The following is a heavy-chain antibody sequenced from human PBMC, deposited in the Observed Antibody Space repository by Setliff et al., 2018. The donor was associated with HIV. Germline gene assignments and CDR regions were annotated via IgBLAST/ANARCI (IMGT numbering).Heavy chain of an antibody. D-gene: IGHD1-26*01. CDR1: GGSFSGYY. CDR3: ARAFANSGAYRGYWYFDL. V-gene: IGHV4-34*01. J-gene: IGHJ2*01. CDR2: INHNENS. Sequence: SSETLSLTCTVYGGSFSGYYWNWVRQPPGKGLEWIGEINHNENSNCSPSLESRVTISVDTSKNQFSLKLSSVTAADTAVYYCARAFANSGAYRGYWYFDLWGRGTLVTVSS.